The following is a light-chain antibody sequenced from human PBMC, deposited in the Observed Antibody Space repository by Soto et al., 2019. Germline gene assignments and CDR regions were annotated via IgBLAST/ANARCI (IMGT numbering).Light chain of an antibody. V-gene: IGKV3-20*01. Sequence: EIVLTQSPGTLSLSPGERATLSCRASQSVSSSFLAWYQQIPGQAPRVLIYGASSRATGSPDRFSGSGSGTDFTLTISRLEPDGFAVYYCQQYGSSPRTFGQGTKVEI. CDR3: QQYGSSPRT. CDR1: QSVSSSF. CDR2: GAS. J-gene: IGKJ1*01.